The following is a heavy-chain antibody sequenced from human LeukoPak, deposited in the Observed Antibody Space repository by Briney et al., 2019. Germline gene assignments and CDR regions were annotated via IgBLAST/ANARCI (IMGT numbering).Heavy chain of an antibody. Sequence: GGSLRLSCAASGFTFSSYWMHWVRQAPGKGLEWVSSISSSSSYIYYADSVKGRFTISRDNAKNSLYLQMNSLRAEDTAVYYCARWGYQLPNDYWGQGTLVTVSS. CDR3: ARWGYQLPNDY. V-gene: IGHV3-21*01. CDR2: ISSSSSYI. CDR1: GFTFSSYW. D-gene: IGHD2-2*01. J-gene: IGHJ4*02.